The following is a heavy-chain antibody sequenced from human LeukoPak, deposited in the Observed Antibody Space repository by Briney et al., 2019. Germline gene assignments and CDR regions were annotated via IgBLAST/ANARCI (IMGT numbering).Heavy chain of an antibody. CDR1: GYTFNSYG. J-gene: IGHJ4*02. Sequence: ASVKVSCMASGYTFNSYGIFWVRQAPGQGLEWMGWISPYKGNSNYAQKFQGRVTMTTDTSTSTAYMELRSLRSDDTAVYYSARDLFGLRERLIGYWGQGTLVTVSS. CDR2: ISPYKGNS. D-gene: IGHD3-3*01. CDR3: ARDLFGLRERLIGY. V-gene: IGHV1-18*01.